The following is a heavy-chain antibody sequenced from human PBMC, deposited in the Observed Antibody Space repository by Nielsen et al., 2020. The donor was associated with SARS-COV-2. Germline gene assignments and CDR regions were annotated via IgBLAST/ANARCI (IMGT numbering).Heavy chain of an antibody. J-gene: IGHJ6*03. V-gene: IGHV1-69*13. CDR1: GVTFSSYA. CDR3: ARAVGSAFYYYYMDV. CDR2: IIPIFGTA. Sequence: SVKVSCKASGVTFSSYAISWVRQAPGQGLEWMGGIIPIFGTANYAQKFQGRVTITADESTSTAYMELSSLRSDDTAVYYCARAVGSAFYYYYMDVWGQGTAVTVSS. D-gene: IGHD2-15*01.